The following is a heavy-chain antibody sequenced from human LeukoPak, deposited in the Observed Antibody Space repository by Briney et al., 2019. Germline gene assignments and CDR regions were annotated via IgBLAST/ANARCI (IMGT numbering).Heavy chain of an antibody. CDR1: GFTVSSNH. CDR3: ARGPAGYN. Sequence: PGGSLSLSCAASGFTVSSNHMSWVRQAPGKGLEWVSVIYSGGSTDYADSVKGRFTISRDNLKNTLYLQMNTLRAEDTAVYYCARGPAGYNWGQGTLVTVSS. V-gene: IGHV3-53*01. J-gene: IGHJ4*02. CDR2: IYSGGST. D-gene: IGHD1-1*01.